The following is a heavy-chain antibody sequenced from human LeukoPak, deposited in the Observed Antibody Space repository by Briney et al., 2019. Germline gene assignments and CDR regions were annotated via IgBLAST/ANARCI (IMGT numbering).Heavy chain of an antibody. V-gene: IGHV3-23*01. J-gene: IGHJ3*02. Sequence: GGSLRLSCAASRFAFSSYAMSWVRQAPGKGLEWVSAISGGGGNTYYADSVKGRFTISRDNSKNTLYLQMNSLRAEDTAVYYCGKNRYSGSLSPFDIWGQGTMVTVSS. CDR2: ISGGGGNT. D-gene: IGHD1-26*01. CDR3: GKNRYSGSLSPFDI. CDR1: RFAFSSYA.